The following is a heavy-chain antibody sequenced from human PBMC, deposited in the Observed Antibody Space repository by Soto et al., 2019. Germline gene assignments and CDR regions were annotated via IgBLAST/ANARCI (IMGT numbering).Heavy chain of an antibody. CDR2: FWYDGTDQ. V-gene: IGHV3-33*01. CDR1: GL. CDR3: AGGSSGYYFEY. D-gene: IGHD3-22*01. J-gene: IGHJ4*02. Sequence: AGGSLRLSCVASGLHWVRQAPGKGLEWVATFWYDGTDQYYADSVKGRFTISRDNSKNTLYLQMNSLRAEGTAVYYCAGGSSGYYFEYWGQGTLVTVSS.